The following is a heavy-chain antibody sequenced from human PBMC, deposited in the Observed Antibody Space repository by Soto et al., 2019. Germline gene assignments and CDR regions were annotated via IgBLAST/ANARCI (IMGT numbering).Heavy chain of an antibody. CDR3: ARGREISFGYNWFDP. D-gene: IGHD5-18*01. J-gene: IGHJ5*02. V-gene: IGHV1-46*02. CDR2: INPTEGRT. Sequence: QVQLVQSGAEVRKPGASVKLSCQTSGYPFNSYHMHWVRQAPSQGLEWMGVINPTEGRTRYSQKFQDRVTMTRDTSTSTVYMELSSLRSEDTAIYFCARGREISFGYNWFDPWGQGTLVTVSS. CDR1: GYPFNSYH.